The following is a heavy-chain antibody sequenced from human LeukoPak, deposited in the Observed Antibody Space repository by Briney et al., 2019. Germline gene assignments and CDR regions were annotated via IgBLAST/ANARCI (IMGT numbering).Heavy chain of an antibody. D-gene: IGHD1-1*01. J-gene: IGHJ4*02. CDR2: IIPILGIA. CDR1: GGTFSSYA. CDR3: ASFRQNPNQLNDY. V-gene: IGHV1-69*04. Sequence: SVKVSCKASGGTFSSYAISWVRQAPGQGLGWMGRIIPILGIANYAQKFQGRVTITADKSTSTAYMELSSLRSEDTAVYYCASFRQNPNQLNDYWGQGTLVTVSS.